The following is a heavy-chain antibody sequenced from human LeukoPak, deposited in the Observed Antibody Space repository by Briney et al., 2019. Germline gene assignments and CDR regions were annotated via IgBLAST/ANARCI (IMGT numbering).Heavy chain of an antibody. J-gene: IGHJ4*02. CDR1: GYTFTNYG. CDR3: ARDPHPGGSSGYYYY. D-gene: IGHD3-22*01. Sequence: ASVKVSCKASGYTFTNYGISWVRQAPGQGLEWMGWISAYNGNRNYEQKFQGRVTMTTDTSTSTAYMELRSLRSDDTAVYYCARDPHPGGSSGYYYYWGQGTLVTVSS. V-gene: IGHV1-18*01. CDR2: ISAYNGNR.